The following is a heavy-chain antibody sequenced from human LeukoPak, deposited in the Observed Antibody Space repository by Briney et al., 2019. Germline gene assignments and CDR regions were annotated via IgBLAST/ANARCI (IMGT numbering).Heavy chain of an antibody. CDR1: GFTFGDYS. D-gene: IGHD1-26*01. Sequence: GRSLRLSCSASGFTFGDYSVSWVRQAPGKGLEWVGFIRSNTYGGTTDYAASVKGRFTISRDDSKRIAYLQMNSLKTEETAIYYCAATRLSYYYYGLEVWGQGTTVTVSS. CDR2: IRSNTYGGTT. V-gene: IGHV3-49*04. J-gene: IGHJ6*02. CDR3: AATRLSYYYYGLEV.